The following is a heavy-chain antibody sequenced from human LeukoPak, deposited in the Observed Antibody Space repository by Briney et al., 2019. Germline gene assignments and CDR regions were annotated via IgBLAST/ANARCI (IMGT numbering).Heavy chain of an antibody. D-gene: IGHD3-10*01. CDR1: GFTFSNYA. CDR3: TREVLVRGVRYYGMDV. V-gene: IGHV3-30*04. CDR2: TSYDGSNK. J-gene: IGHJ6*02. Sequence: GGSLRLSCAASGFTFSNYAMNWVRQAPGKGLEWVALTSYDGSNKDYADSVKGRFTISRDNSKNTLYLQMDSLRSEDTAVFYCTREVLVRGVRYYGMDVWGQGTTVTVSS.